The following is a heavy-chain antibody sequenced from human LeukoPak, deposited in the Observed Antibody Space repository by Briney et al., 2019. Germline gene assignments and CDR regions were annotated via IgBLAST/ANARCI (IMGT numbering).Heavy chain of an antibody. Sequence: PGGSLRLSCAASGFTVSSNYMSWVRQAPGKGLEWVSSIISSSYIYYADSVKGRFTISRDNAKNSLYLQMNSLRAEDTAVYYCARDQAIWSGLFYGMDVWGQGTTVTVSS. D-gene: IGHD3-3*01. CDR3: ARDQAIWSGLFYGMDV. J-gene: IGHJ6*02. CDR2: IISSSYI. V-gene: IGHV3-69-1*01. CDR1: GFTVSSNY.